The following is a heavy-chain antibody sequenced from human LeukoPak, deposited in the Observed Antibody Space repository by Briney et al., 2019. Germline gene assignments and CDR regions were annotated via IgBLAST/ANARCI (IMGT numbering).Heavy chain of an antibody. Sequence: SVKVSCKASGYTFTSYGISWVRQAPGQGLEWMGGIIPIFGTANYAQKFQGRVTITADESTSTAYMELSSLRSEDTAVYYCARHPYYYGSNYFDYWGQGTLVTVSS. J-gene: IGHJ4*02. CDR3: ARHPYYYGSNYFDY. D-gene: IGHD3-10*01. CDR1: GYTFTSYG. V-gene: IGHV1-69*13. CDR2: IIPIFGTA.